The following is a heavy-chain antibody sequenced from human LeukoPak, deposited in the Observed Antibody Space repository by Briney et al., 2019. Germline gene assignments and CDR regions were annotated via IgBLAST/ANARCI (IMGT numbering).Heavy chain of an antibody. CDR2: MNPNSGNT. J-gene: IGHJ6*03. Sequence: ASVKVSCKASGYTFTSYDINWVRQATGQGLEWIGWMNPNSGNTGYAQKFQGRVTITRNTSISTAYMELSSLRSEDTAVYYCARVGRYYYYYYMDVWGKGTTVTVSS. V-gene: IGHV1-8*03. CDR1: GYTFTSYD. CDR3: ARVGRYYYYYYMDV.